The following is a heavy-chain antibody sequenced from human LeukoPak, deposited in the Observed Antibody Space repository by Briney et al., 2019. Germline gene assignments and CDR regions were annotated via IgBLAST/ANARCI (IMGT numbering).Heavy chain of an antibody. CDR2: IYYSWST. D-gene: IGHD3-10*01. V-gene: IGHV4-59*12. CDR1: GGSISSYY. CDR3: ARDSGTTGEVKFDP. J-gene: IGHJ5*02. Sequence: SETLSLTCTVSGGSISSYYWSWIRQPPGKGLEWIGYIYYSWSTNYNPSLKSRVHISVATSKNQFSLKLRSVTAADTAVYYCARDSGTTGEVKFDPWDQGTLVTVSS.